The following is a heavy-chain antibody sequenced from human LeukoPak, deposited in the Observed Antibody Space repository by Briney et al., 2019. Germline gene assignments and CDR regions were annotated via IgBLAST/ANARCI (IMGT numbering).Heavy chain of an antibody. D-gene: IGHD3-9*01. CDR1: GYSFTSYW. CDR2: IYPGDSDT. CDR3: ARHLRNYDILTGQIDY. Sequence: GESLKISCKGSGYSFTSYWIGWVRQMPGKGQEWMGIIYPGDSDTRYSPSFQGQVTISADKSISTAYLQWSSLKASDTAMYYCARHLRNYDILTGQIDYWGQGTLVTVSS. J-gene: IGHJ4*02. V-gene: IGHV5-51*01.